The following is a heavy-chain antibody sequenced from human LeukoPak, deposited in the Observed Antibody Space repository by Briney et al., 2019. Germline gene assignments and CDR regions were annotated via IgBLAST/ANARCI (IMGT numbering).Heavy chain of an antibody. CDR3: ARDLARVY. CDR2: ISYDGSNK. Sequence: GGSLRLSCAASGFTFSSYAMSWVRQAPGKGLEWVAVISYDGSNKYYADSVKGRFTISRDNSKNTLYLQMNSLRAEDTAVYYCARDLARVYWGQGTLVTVSS. CDR1: GFTFSSYA. J-gene: IGHJ4*02. V-gene: IGHV3-30*03.